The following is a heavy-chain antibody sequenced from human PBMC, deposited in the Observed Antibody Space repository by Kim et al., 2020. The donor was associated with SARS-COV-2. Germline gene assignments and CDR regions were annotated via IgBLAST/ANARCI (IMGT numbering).Heavy chain of an antibody. Sequence: SETLSLTCAVYGGSFSGYYWSWIRQPPGKGLEWIGEINHSGSTNYNPSLKSRVTISVDTSKNQFSLKLSSVTAADTAVYYCARGIIPHNWFDPWGQGTLV. CDR3: ARGIIPHNWFDP. J-gene: IGHJ5*02. D-gene: IGHD2-21*01. CDR2: INHSGST. V-gene: IGHV4-34*01. CDR1: GGSFSGYY.